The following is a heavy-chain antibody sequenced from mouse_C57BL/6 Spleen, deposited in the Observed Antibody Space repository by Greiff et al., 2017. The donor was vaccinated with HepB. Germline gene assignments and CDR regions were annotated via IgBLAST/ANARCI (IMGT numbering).Heavy chain of an antibody. J-gene: IGHJ2*01. D-gene: IGHD1-1*01. V-gene: IGHV5-4*01. CDR3: ARDLLRRNYFDY. Sequence: EVQGVESGGGLVKPGGSLKLSCAASGFTFSSYAMSWVRQTPEKRLEWVATISDGGSYTYYPDNVKGRFTISRDNAKNNLYLQMSTLKSEDTAMYYWARDLLRRNYFDYWGQGTTLTVSS. CDR2: ISDGGSYT. CDR1: GFTFSSYA.